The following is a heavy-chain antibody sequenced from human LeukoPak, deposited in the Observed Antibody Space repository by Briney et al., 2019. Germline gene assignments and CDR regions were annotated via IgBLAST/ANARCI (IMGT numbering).Heavy chain of an antibody. J-gene: IGHJ4*02. CDR3: ASIAAQGTDPPHENFDY. D-gene: IGHD6-6*01. CDR2: INPNSGGT. Sequence: ASVKVSCKASGYTFTGYYMPWVRQAPGQGLEWMGWINPNSGGTNYAQKFQGRVTMTRDTSISTAYMELSRLRSDDTAVYYCASIAAQGTDPPHENFDYWGQGTLVTVSS. V-gene: IGHV1-2*02. CDR1: GYTFTGYY.